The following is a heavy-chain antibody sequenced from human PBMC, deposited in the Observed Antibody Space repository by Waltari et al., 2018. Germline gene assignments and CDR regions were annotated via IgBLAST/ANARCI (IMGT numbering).Heavy chain of an antibody. J-gene: IGHJ5*02. CDR1: GGSISSSRYY. CDR2: IYYSVST. CDR3: ARVHVGDDFWSGYHIREGYNWFDP. V-gene: IGHV4-39*07. D-gene: IGHD3-3*01. Sequence: QLQLQESGPGLVQPSETLYLTCTFSGGSISSSRYYWGWIRPPPGKGLEWIGSIYYSVSTYYNPSLKSRVTISVDTSKNQFSLKLSSVTAADTAVYYCARVHVGDDFWSGYHIREGYNWFDPWGQGTLVTVSS.